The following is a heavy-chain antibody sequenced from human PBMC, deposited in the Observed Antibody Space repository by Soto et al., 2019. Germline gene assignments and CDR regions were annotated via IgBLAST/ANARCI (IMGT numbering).Heavy chain of an antibody. V-gene: IGHV4-34*01. CDR2: INHSGST. CDR1: GGPFSGYY. Sequence: SETLSLTCAVYGGPFSGYYWSWIRQPPGKGLEWIGEINHSGSTNYSPSLKSRVTISVDTSKNQFSLKLSSVTAADTAVYYCARGAKYYDFWSGYSRYYYYYYGMDVWGQGTTVTVSS. J-gene: IGHJ6*02. CDR3: ARGAKYYDFWSGYSRYYYYYYGMDV. D-gene: IGHD3-3*01.